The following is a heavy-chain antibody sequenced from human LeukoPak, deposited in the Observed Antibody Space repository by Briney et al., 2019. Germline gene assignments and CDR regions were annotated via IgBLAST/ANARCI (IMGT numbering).Heavy chain of an antibody. CDR1: GGSISSSSYY. V-gene: IGHV4-39*01. D-gene: IGHD2-21*02. CDR3: ASLYCGDDCYPDY. Sequence: PSETLSLTCTVSGGSISSSSYYWGGIRQPPGKGLEWIGSIYYSGSTYYNPSLKSRVTISVDTSKNQFSLKLSSVTAADTAVYYCASLYCGDDCYPDYWGQGTLVTVSS. CDR2: IYYSGST. J-gene: IGHJ4*02.